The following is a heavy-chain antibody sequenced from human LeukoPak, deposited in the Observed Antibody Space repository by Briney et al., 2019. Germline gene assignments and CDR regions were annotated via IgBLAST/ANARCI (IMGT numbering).Heavy chain of an antibody. D-gene: IGHD6-19*01. CDR2: IRGDGSDK. CDR1: GLTFSSYW. V-gene: IGHV3-7*05. CDR3: ARWGPNTSGFDY. J-gene: IGHJ4*02. Sequence: GGSLRRSCAASGLTFSSYWMSWVRQAPGKGLEWVANIRGDGSDKYYMDSVKGRFTISRDNAKNSLYLQMNSLRAEDTAVYYCARWGPNTSGFDYWGQGTLVTVSS.